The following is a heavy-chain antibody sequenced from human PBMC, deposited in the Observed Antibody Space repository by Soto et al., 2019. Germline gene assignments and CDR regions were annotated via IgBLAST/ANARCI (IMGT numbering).Heavy chain of an antibody. CDR3: ARDHGYDSSGYYRYNWFDT. J-gene: IGHJ5*02. CDR2: IYYSGST. CDR1: GGSISSYY. Sequence: ASETLSLTCTVSGGSISSYYWSWIRQPPGKGLEWIGYIYYSGSTNYNPSLKSRVTISVDTSKNQFSLKLSSVTAADTAVYYCARDHGYDSSGYYRYNWFDTWGQGTLVTVSS. V-gene: IGHV4-59*01. D-gene: IGHD3-22*01.